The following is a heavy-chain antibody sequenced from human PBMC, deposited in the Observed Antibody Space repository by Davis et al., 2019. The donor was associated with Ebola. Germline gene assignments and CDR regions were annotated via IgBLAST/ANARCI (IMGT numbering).Heavy chain of an antibody. J-gene: IGHJ3*02. CDR2: INPSGGST. V-gene: IGHV1-46*01. Sequence: ASVKVSCKASGYTFTSYYMHWVRQAPGQGLEWMGIINPSGGSTTYAQKFQGRVTLTRDTSTSTVYMELSSLRSEDTAVFYCARVPNWGIGGAFDMWGQGTMVTVSS. D-gene: IGHD7-27*01. CDR1: GYTFTSYY. CDR3: ARVPNWGIGGAFDM.